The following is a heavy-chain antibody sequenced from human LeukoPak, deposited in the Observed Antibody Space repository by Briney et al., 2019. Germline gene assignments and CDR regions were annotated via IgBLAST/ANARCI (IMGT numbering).Heavy chain of an antibody. CDR1: GFTVSSNY. V-gene: IGHV3-48*01. Sequence: GGSLRLSCAASGFTVSSNYMSWVRQAPGKGLEWVSYISSSSSTIYYADSVKGRFTISRDNAKNSLYLQMNSLRAEDTAVYYCAKDTSTPNWGQGTLVTVSS. CDR3: AKDTSTPN. D-gene: IGHD5/OR15-5a*01. CDR2: ISSSSSTI. J-gene: IGHJ4*02.